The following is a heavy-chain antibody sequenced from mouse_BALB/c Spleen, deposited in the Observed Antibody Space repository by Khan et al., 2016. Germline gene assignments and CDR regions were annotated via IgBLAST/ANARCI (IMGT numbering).Heavy chain of an antibody. V-gene: IGHV2-9*02. CDR3: AGDDKDFDAWFAP. CDR2: IWAGGST. Sequence: QVQLKESGPGLVAPSQSLSITCTVSGFSLTNSGVHWVRQPPRKGLDWLGVIWAGGSTDYNSALMSRLSITRDTSQNQVFLKMNSLQTDDTAMNDGAGDDKDFDAWFAPWGQGTLVTVSA. CDR1: GFSLTNSG. J-gene: IGHJ3*01.